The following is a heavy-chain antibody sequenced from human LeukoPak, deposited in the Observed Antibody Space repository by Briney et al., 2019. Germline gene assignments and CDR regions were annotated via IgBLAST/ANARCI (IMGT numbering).Heavy chain of an antibody. J-gene: IGHJ5*02. CDR3: ARGEGSYYYVSGSYRINWFDP. CDR2: IYYSGST. CDR1: GGSISSSSYY. V-gene: IGHV4-39*07. D-gene: IGHD3-10*01. Sequence: SETLSLTCTVSGGSISSSSYYRGWIRQSPGKELEWIGSIYYSGSTYYNPSLKSRVTISVDTSKNQFSLKLSSVTAADTAVYFCARGEGSYYYVSGSYRINWFDPWGQGTLVTVSS.